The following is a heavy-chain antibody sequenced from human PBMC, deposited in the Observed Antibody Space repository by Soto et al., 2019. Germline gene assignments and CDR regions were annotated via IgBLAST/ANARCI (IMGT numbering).Heavy chain of an antibody. J-gene: IGHJ4*02. Sequence: QITLNESGPTLVKPTQTLTLTCTFSGFSLTTSGVGVGWIRQSPGKAPEWLALIYWDDDKRYSPSLKSRLTITNDTSKNQVVLTMANLDPADPATYYCAHRVLRTVFGLVTTTAIYFDFWGQGTPVAVSS. D-gene: IGHD3-3*01. CDR2: IYWDDDK. V-gene: IGHV2-5*02. CDR3: AHRVLRTVFGLVTTTAIYFDF. CDR1: GFSLTTSGVG.